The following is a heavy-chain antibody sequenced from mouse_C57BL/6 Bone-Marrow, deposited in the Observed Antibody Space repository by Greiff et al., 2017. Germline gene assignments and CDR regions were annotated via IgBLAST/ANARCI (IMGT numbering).Heavy chain of an antibody. J-gene: IGHJ3*01. Sequence: VQLQQSGAELVKPGASVKMSCKASGYTFTSYWITWVKQRPGQGLEWIGDIYPGSGSTNYNEKFKSKATLTVDTSSSTAYMQLSSLTSEDSAVYYCAREGNYYGSSYWFAYWGQGTLVTVSA. V-gene: IGHV1-55*01. D-gene: IGHD1-1*01. CDR3: AREGNYYGSSYWFAY. CDR1: GYTFTSYW. CDR2: IYPGSGST.